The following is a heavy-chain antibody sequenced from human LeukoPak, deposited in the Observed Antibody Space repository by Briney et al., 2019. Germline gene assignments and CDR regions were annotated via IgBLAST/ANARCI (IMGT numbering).Heavy chain of an antibody. CDR2: MNPNSGNT. D-gene: IGHD1-1*01. CDR1: GYTFTNYD. Sequence: ASVTVSFKASGYTFTNYDINWVRPATGQGLEWVGWMNPNSGNTGYEEKFQVRVTITRNTSISTVYMELSSVRAEDTGVYYCARGGETGSVDYWGQGTLVTVSS. J-gene: IGHJ4*02. V-gene: IGHV1-8*03. CDR3: ARGGETGSVDY.